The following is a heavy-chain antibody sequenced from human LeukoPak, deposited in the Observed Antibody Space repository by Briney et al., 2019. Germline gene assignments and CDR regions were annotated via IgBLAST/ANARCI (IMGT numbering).Heavy chain of an antibody. Sequence: GGSLRLSCAASGFTFSSYSMNWVRQAPGKGLEWVSYISGSSSTIYYADSVKGRFTISRDNAKNSLYLQMNSLRAEDTAVYYCARVSVVADYWGQGTLVTVSS. CDR3: ARVSVVADY. CDR2: ISGSSSTI. V-gene: IGHV3-48*01. J-gene: IGHJ4*02. CDR1: GFTFSSYS. D-gene: IGHD6-6*01.